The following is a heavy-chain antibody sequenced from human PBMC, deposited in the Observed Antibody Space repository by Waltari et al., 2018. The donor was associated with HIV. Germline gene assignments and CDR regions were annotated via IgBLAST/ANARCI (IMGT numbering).Heavy chain of an antibody. CDR3: VRNLWFGEIRWFDP. J-gene: IGHJ5*02. CDR2: IYYTGNT. V-gene: IGHV4-4*07. D-gene: IGHD3-10*01. Sequence: GPGLVRPSETLSLTCTVSGGSFTSYYWTWVRQAAGKGLEWIGRIYYTGNTNYNPPLKSRVTMSVDTYNNQFSLRLSSVTAADTAVYYCVRNLWFGEIRWFDPWGQGTLVTVSS. CDR1: GGSFTSYY.